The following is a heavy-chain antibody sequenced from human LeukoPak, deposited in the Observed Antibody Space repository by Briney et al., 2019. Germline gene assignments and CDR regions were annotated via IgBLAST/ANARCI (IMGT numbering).Heavy chain of an antibody. Sequence: SETLSLTCTVPGGSISSYYWSWIRQPAGKGLEWIGRIYTSGSTNYNPSLKSRVTMSVDTSKNQFSLKLSSVTAADTAVYYCARDTSLGMPQWFDPWGQGTLVTVSS. CDR3: ARDTSLGMPQWFDP. V-gene: IGHV4-4*07. CDR2: IYTSGST. D-gene: IGHD2-2*01. CDR1: GGSISSYY. J-gene: IGHJ5*02.